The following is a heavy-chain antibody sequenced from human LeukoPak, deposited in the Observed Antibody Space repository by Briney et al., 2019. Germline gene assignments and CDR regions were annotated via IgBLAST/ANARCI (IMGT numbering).Heavy chain of an antibody. Sequence: GASLRLSCAAYGFIFSNYAMYWVRQAPGKGLEWVSAISGRSGSTYYADSVKGRFTISRDSSKNTLYLQMNSLRADDTAVYYCAKWGDYDVLTGYYVSDFWGQGTLVTVSS. J-gene: IGHJ4*02. CDR1: GFIFSNYA. D-gene: IGHD3-9*01. CDR3: AKWGDYDVLTGYYVSDF. V-gene: IGHV3-23*01. CDR2: ISGRSGST.